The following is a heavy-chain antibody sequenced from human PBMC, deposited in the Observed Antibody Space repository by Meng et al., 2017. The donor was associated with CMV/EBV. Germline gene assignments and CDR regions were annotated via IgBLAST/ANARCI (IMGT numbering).Heavy chain of an antibody. Sequence: SVKVSCKASGGTFSSYAISWVRQAPGQGLEWMGGIITIFGTANYAQKFQGRVTITTDESTSTAYMELSSLRSEDTAVYYCASGSRDGYTFVFDYWGQGTLVTVSS. J-gene: IGHJ4*02. CDR1: GGTFSSYA. CDR3: ASGSRDGYTFVFDY. CDR2: IITIFGTA. D-gene: IGHD5-24*01. V-gene: IGHV1-69*05.